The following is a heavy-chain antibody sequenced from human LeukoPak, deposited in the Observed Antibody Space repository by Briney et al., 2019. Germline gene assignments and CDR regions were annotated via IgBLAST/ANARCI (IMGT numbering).Heavy chain of an antibody. V-gene: IGHV4-4*02. CDR2: IYHSGST. Sequence: SETLSLTCAVSGGSISSSNWWSWVRQPPGKGLEWIGEIYHSGSTNYNPSLKSRVTISVDKSKNQFSLKLSSVTAADTAVYYCARQTTVTDYYFDYWGQGTLVTVSS. J-gene: IGHJ4*02. CDR1: GGSISSSNW. CDR3: ARQTTVTDYYFDY. D-gene: IGHD4-17*01.